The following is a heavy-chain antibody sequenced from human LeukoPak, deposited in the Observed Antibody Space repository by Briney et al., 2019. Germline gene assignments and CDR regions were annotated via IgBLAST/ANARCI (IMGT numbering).Heavy chain of an antibody. V-gene: IGHV3-48*03. CDR3: ARVIIVGATGI. CDR2: ISSGGSTV. Sequence: SGGSLRLSCAASGFTFSTYAMNWVRQAPGKGLEWVSYISSGGSTVHYADSVKGRFTISRDNAKNSLYLQMNSLRAEDTAVYYCARVIIVGATGIWGQGTMVTVSS. D-gene: IGHD1-26*01. CDR1: GFTFSTYA. J-gene: IGHJ3*02.